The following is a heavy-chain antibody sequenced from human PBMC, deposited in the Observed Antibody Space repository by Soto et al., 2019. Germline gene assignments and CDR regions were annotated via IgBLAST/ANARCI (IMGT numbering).Heavy chain of an antibody. CDR1: GFTFSNAW. Sequence: GGSLRLSCAASGFTFSNAWMSWVRQAPGKGLEWVGRIKSKTDGGTTDYAAPVKGRFTISRDDSKNTLYLQMNSLKTEDTAVYYCTTGPPGDYYDSSGYYYYYGMDVWGQGTTVTVSS. J-gene: IGHJ6*02. D-gene: IGHD3-22*01. CDR3: TTGPPGDYYDSSGYYYYYGMDV. CDR2: IKSKTDGGTT. V-gene: IGHV3-15*01.